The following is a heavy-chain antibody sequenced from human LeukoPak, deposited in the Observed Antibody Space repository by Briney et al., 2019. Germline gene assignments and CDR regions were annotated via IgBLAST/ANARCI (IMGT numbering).Heavy chain of an antibody. V-gene: IGHV4-39*01. J-gene: IGHJ4*02. D-gene: IGHD2-15*01. CDR1: GGSISSSSYY. CDR3: ARQTYFYEASGHLNDN. Sequence: PSETLSLTCTVSGGSISSSSYYWGWIRQPPGKELEWIGSIYYTGSPFYNPSLGSRVTMSVDTAENQFSLNLNSVTAADTAIYYCARQTYFYEASGHLNDNWGQGTLVTVSS. CDR2: IYYTGSP.